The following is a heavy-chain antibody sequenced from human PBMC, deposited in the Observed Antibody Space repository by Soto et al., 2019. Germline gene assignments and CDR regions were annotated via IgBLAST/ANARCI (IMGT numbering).Heavy chain of an antibody. D-gene: IGHD2-21*02. J-gene: IGHJ4*02. CDR2: ISGSGDTT. Sequence: VGSLRRSCAGSGFTFAAYAMSWVRQAPGKGLEWVSSISGSGDTTYYADSVNGRFTISRDNFQRTLSLQMNSLRAEDTALYYCASKGTAQPYYWGQGTLVTVSS. CDR1: GFTFAAYA. CDR3: ASKGTAQPYY. V-gene: IGHV3-23*01.